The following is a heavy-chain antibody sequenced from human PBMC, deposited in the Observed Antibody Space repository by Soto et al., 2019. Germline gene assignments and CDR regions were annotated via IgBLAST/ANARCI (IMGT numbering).Heavy chain of an antibody. CDR3: ARLGYFDWFF. CDR1: GFTFISYS. J-gene: IGHJ4*02. V-gene: IGHV3-48*01. Sequence: PGGSLRLSCAASGFTFISYSMNWVRQAPGKGLEWVSYISSSSSTIYYADSVKGRFTISRDNAKNSLYLQMNSLRAEDTAVFLCARLGYFDWFFWGQGSLVTVS. D-gene: IGHD3-9*01. CDR2: ISSSSSTI.